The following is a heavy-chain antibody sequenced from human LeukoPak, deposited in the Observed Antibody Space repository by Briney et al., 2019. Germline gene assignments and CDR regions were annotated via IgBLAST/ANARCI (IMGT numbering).Heavy chain of an antibody. CDR1: GYTFTSYY. CDR3: ARDLIQLWLRGFIGY. D-gene: IGHD5-18*01. CDR2: INPSGGST. V-gene: IGHV1-46*01. J-gene: IGHJ4*02. Sequence: GASVKVSCKASGYTFTSYYMHWVRQASGQGLEWMGIINPSGGSTSYAQKFQGRVTMTRDMSTSTVYMELSSLRSEDTAVYYCARDLIQLWLRGFIGYWGQGTLVTVSS.